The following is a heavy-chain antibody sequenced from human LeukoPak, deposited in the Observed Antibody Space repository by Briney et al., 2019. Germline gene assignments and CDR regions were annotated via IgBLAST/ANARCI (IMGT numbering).Heavy chain of an antibody. CDR1: GYTFTSYG. Sequence: ASVKVSCKASGYTFTSYGISWVRQAPGQGLEWMGWISAYNGNTNYAQKLQGRVTMTRDTSISTAYMELSRLRSDDTAVYYCARIGNMAYCGGDCYENFDYWGQGTLVTVSS. J-gene: IGHJ4*02. CDR3: ARIGNMAYCGGDCYENFDY. D-gene: IGHD2-21*02. V-gene: IGHV1-18*01. CDR2: ISAYNGNT.